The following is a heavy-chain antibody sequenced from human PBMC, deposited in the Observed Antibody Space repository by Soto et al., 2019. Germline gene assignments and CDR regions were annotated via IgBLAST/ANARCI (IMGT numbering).Heavy chain of an antibody. CDR2: INDYGTTI. CDR1: VFTLGNYW. J-gene: IGHJ5*02. CDR3: ARGGPEPCDP. D-gene: IGHD1-1*01. Sequence: HPGVSLRLSCASSVFTLGNYWMHWVRQAPGKGLVWVSRINDYGTTINYAESVEGRFIISRDDAKSEVYLKMTILISEESAVYHYARGGPEPCDPSGQ. V-gene: IGHV3-74*01.